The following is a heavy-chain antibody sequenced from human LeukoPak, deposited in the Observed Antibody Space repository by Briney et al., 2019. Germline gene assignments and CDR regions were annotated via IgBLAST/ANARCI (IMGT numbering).Heavy chain of an antibody. Sequence: GSLRLSCAASGFTFSSYEMNWVRQAPGKGLEWVSYISSSSSYIYYADSVKGRFTISRDNAKNSLYLQMNSLRAEDTAVYYCARDSPNEGILWWSIDYWGQGTLVTVSS. CDR2: ISSSSSYI. CDR3: ARDSPNEGILWWSIDY. V-gene: IGHV3-21*05. CDR1: GFTFSSYE. J-gene: IGHJ4*02. D-gene: IGHD2-21*01.